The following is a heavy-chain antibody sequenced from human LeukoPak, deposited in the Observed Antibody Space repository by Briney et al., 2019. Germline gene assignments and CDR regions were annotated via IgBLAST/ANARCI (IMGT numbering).Heavy chain of an antibody. J-gene: IGHJ4*02. Sequence: PSETLSLTCTVSGGSISSSSYYWGWIRQPPGKGLEWIGSIYYSGSTYYNPSLKSRVTISVDASKNQFSLKLSSVIAADTAVYYCARTTRDFDYWGQGTLVTVSS. V-gene: IGHV4-39*01. CDR3: ARTTRDFDY. CDR2: IYYSGST. D-gene: IGHD1-1*01. CDR1: GGSISSSSYY.